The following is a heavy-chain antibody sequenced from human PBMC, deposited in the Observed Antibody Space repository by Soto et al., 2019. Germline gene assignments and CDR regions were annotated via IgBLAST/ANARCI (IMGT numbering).Heavy chain of an antibody. CDR1: GLIFSDYE. J-gene: IGHJ5*02. CDR2: ISSSGSTI. D-gene: IGHD2-8*02. CDR3: ARSTARLTEITLLVSNWFAP. Sequence: PGGSLRLSCTASGLIFSDYEMNWVRQAPGKGLEWVSYISSSGSTIYYADSAKGRFTISRDNAKHSLFLQMNSLRADDTAVYYCARSTARLTEITLLVSNWFAPWGLGTLVTVSS. V-gene: IGHV3-48*03.